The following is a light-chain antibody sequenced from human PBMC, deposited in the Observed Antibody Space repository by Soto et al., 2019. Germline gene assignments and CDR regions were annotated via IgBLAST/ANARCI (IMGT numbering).Light chain of an antibody. CDR3: QAWDSSTAV. Sequence: SCELTQPPSVSVSPGQTASITCSGAKLGVKYACWYQQKPGQSPVLVIYQVSKRPSGIPERFSGSNSGNTATLTISGTQAMDEADYYCQAWDSSTAVFGGGTQLTVL. J-gene: IGLJ2*01. CDR1: KLGVKY. CDR2: QVS. V-gene: IGLV3-1*01.